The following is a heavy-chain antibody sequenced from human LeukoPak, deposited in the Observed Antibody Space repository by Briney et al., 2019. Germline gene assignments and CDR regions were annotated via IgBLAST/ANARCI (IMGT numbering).Heavy chain of an antibody. CDR1: GFTFSSYA. J-gene: IGHJ6*03. V-gene: IGHV3-23*01. CDR3: AKGNYCSGGSYHSGALDYYYCYIDV. CDR2: VSGSGGNT. Sequence: GGSLRLSCAASGFTFSSYAMSWVRQAPGKGLEWVSAVSGSGGNTYYADSVKGRFTISRDNSKNTLYLQMNSLRAEDTAVYYCAKGNYCSGGSYHSGALDYYYCYIDVWGKGTTVTVSS. D-gene: IGHD2-15*01.